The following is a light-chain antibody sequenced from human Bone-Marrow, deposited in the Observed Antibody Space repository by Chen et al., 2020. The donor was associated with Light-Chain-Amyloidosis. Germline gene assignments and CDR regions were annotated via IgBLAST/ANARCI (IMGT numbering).Light chain of an antibody. J-gene: IGKJ4*01. CDR3: HQYNTVPLT. Sequence: DIQMTQSPSSLSASVGDRATITCQASQEINIFLNWYQQKPGKDPKLLIYDATYLDAGVPSRFSGRGSWTDCTLTISSLQPEDVATYYCHQYNTVPLTFGGGTKVQIK. V-gene: IGKV1-33*01. CDR2: DAT. CDR1: QEINIF.